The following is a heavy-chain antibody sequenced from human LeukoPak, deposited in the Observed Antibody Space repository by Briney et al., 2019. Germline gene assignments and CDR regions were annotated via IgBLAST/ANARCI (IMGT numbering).Heavy chain of an antibody. D-gene: IGHD3-22*01. CDR1: GFTFGDYY. CDR3: ARCRQGGYYYDSSGYDY. V-gene: IGHV3-11*01. J-gene: IGHJ4*02. CDR2: ISSSGSTI. Sequence: GGSLRLSCAASGFTFGDYYMTWIRQAPGKGLEWVSYISSSGSTIYYADSVKGRFTISRDNAKNSLYLQMNSLRAEDTAVYYCARCRQGGYYYDSSGYDYWGQGTLVTVSS.